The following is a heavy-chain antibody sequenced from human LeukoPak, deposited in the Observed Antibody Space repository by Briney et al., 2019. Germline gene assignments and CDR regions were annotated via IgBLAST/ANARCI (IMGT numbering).Heavy chain of an antibody. V-gene: IGHV3-23*05. CDR1: GLXFRSHA. D-gene: IGHD3-10*01. Sequence: PGGSLRLSCAASGLXFRSHALTWVRQAPGKGLEWVSSITSDPNYTYYADSVKGRCTISRDNSKNTVYLQMSGLRADDTAVYYCAKGGGSNYGRYCFDDWGQGALVTVSS. CDR3: AKGGGSNYGRYCFDD. CDR2: ITSDPNYT. J-gene: IGHJ4*02.